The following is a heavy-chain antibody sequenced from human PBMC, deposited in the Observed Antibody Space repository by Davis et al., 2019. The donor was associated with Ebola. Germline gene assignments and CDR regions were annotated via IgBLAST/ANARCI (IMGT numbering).Heavy chain of an antibody. CDR3: ARDGHLYDSSGYPTALYNWFDP. V-gene: IGHV1-46*01. CDR1: GYTFTNYY. D-gene: IGHD3-22*01. CDR2: INPSGGST. J-gene: IGHJ5*02. Sequence: AASVKVSCKASGYTFTNYYMHWVRQAPGQGLEWMGIINPSGGSTSYAQKFQGRVTITADKSTSTAYMELSSLRSEDTAVYYCARDGHLYDSSGYPTALYNWFDPWGQGTLVTVSS.